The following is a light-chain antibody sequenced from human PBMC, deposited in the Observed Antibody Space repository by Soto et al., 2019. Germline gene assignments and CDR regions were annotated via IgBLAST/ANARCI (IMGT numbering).Light chain of an antibody. Sequence: QSALTQPASVSGSPGQSITMSCTGTSSDDGGYNYVSWYQQHPGKAPKLMIYEVSNRPSGVSNRFSGSKSGNTASLTISGLQAEDEADYYCSSYTSSSTPYVFGTGTKVTVL. J-gene: IGLJ1*01. CDR3: SSYTSSSTPYV. CDR1: SSDDGGYNY. V-gene: IGLV2-14*01. CDR2: EVS.